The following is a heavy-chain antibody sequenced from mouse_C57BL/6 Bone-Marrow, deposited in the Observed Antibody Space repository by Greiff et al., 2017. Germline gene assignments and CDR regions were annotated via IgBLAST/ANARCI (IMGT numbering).Heavy chain of an antibody. J-gene: IGHJ2*01. CDR2: INPYNGGT. V-gene: IGHV1-19*01. D-gene: IGHD4-1*02. CDR3: ARSTGTFDY. Sequence: VQLQQSGPVLVKPGASVKMSCKASGYTFTDYYMNWVKQSHGKSLEWIGVINPYNGGTSYNQKFKGKATLTVDKSSSTAYMELNSLTSEDSAVYYGARSTGTFDYWGQGTTLTVSS. CDR1: GYTFTDYY.